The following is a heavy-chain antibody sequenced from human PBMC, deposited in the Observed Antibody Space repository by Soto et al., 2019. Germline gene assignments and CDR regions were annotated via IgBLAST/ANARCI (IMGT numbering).Heavy chain of an antibody. CDR1: GGAISSSKW. CDR3: ARPNGVYAGYYYGMDV. J-gene: IGHJ6*02. V-gene: IGHV4-4*02. D-gene: IGHD2-8*01. CDR2: IYQSGST. Sequence: PSETLSLTCAVSGGAISSSKWWSWVRQPPGKGLEWIGEIYQSGSTNYNPSLESRVRMSVDKSRNQFSLKLTSVSAADTAMYYCARPNGVYAGYYYGMDVWGQGTTVTVSS.